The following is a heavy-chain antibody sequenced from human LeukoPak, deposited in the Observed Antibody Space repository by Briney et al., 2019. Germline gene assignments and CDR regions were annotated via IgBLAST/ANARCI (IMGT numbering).Heavy chain of an antibody. CDR1: GGSISSSGYL. CDR3: LRSHGAY. J-gene: IGHJ4*02. Sequence: AETLSLTCTVFGGSISSSGYLWGWIRQPPGKGLELIANIRSSGSTFYNPSLKSRVTISVDTSKNQFSLNLSSVTAADTAVYYCLRSHGAYWGQGTLVTVSS. CDR2: IRSSGST. D-gene: IGHD3-10*01. V-gene: IGHV4-39*01.